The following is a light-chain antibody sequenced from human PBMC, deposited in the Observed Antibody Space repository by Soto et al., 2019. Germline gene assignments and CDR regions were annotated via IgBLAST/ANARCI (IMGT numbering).Light chain of an antibody. CDR2: GAS. V-gene: IGKV3-15*01. CDR3: QQYATSPPRT. Sequence: MTQSPDSLAVSLGERATINCKSSQSVSSNLAWYQQKPGQAPRLLIYGASTRATGIPARFSGSGSGTDFTLTISRLETEDFGVYYCQQYATSPPRTFGQGTKVDIK. CDR1: QSVSSN. J-gene: IGKJ1*01.